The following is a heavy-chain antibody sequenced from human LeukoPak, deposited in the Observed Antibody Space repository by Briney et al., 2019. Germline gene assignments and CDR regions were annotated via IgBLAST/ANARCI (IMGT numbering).Heavy chain of an antibody. CDR1: GFTLNRYW. CDR3: ARKRLDCSGGSCYGDLDY. Sequence: PGGSLRLSCAASGFTLNRYWMHWVRQAPGKGLVWVSRIKKDGTSPTYADSVKGRFTISRDNAKNTLYLQMNSLGVEDTAVYFCARKRLDCSGGSCYGDLDYWGQGTLVTVSS. CDR2: IKKDGTSP. D-gene: IGHD2-15*01. V-gene: IGHV3-74*01. J-gene: IGHJ4*02.